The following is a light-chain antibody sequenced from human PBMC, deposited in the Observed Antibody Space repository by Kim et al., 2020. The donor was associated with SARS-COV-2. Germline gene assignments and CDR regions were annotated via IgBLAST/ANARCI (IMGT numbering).Light chain of an antibody. Sequence: GSGRDRDTITCRGSQAISNYLAWFPGRPGKVPKRLIYGASSLQSGVPSRFSGSGSGKEFTLTISNLQPEDFATYYCLQHNNYPLTFGGGTKVEIK. J-gene: IGKJ4*01. V-gene: IGKV1-17*03. CDR2: GAS. CDR1: QAISNY. CDR3: LQHNNYPLT.